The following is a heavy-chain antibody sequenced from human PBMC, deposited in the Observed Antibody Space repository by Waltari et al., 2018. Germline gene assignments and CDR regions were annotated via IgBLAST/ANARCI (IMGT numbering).Heavy chain of an antibody. CDR1: GFTFSSYW. Sequence: EVQLVESGGGLVQPGGSLRLSCAASGFTFSSYWLSWVRQAPGKGLEGVANIKQDGSEKYYVGSVKGRFTISRDNAKNSLYLQMNSLRAEDTAVYYCARDLSAVSHWGQGTLVTVSS. CDR2: IKQDGSEK. J-gene: IGHJ4*02. CDR3: ARDLSAVSH. V-gene: IGHV3-7*01. D-gene: IGHD3-22*01.